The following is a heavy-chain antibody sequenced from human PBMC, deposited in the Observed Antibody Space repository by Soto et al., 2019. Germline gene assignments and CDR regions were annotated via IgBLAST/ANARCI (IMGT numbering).Heavy chain of an antibody. CDR3: AKAAGESGAYSFDY. CDR2: INPGGGTT. J-gene: IGHJ4*02. V-gene: IGHV1-46*01. D-gene: IGHD2-15*01. Sequence: QVQLVQSGAEVKNPGASVKVSCKASGYTFSNYYMHWVRQAPGRGLEWMGRINPGGGTTTYAQKFQGRVTMTRDTSTSTVYMELSSLRSEDTALFYCAKAAGESGAYSFDYWGQGSLLTVSS. CDR1: GYTFSNYY.